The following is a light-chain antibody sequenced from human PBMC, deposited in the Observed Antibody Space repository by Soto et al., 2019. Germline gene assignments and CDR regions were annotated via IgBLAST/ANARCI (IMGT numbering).Light chain of an antibody. J-gene: IGLJ1*01. Sequence: QSVLTQPAFVPGAPGKAITISCTGTSSDVGAYDYVSWYQQHPDKAPKLMIYEVSNRPSGVSNRFSGSKSVNTATLTISGLQAEDEADYYCSSYTSSSTRVFGTGTKVTVL. CDR3: SSYTSSSTRV. CDR1: SSDVGAYDY. V-gene: IGLV2-14*03. CDR2: EVS.